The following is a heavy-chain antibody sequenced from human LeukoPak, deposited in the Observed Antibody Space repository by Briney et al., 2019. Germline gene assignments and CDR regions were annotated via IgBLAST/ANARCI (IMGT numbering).Heavy chain of an antibody. CDR3: ARRSGTAMTTTFDY. V-gene: IGHV1-8*01. Sequence: ASVKVSCKASGYTFTTYDINWVRQATGQGLEWMGWMNPNSGNTGYAQKFQGRVTMTRNTSITTAYMGLSSLRSEDTAVYYCARRSGTAMTTTFDYWGQGTLVTVSS. J-gene: IGHJ4*02. D-gene: IGHD4-17*01. CDR1: GYTFTTYD. CDR2: MNPNSGNT.